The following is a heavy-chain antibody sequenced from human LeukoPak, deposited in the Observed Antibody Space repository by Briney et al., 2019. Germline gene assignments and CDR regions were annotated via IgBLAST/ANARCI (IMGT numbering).Heavy chain of an antibody. J-gene: IGHJ6*02. D-gene: IGHD3-9*01. CDR3: ARHLNSNYDLLPGYYIFYYYGMDV. CDR2: VYYSGGT. CDR1: GASISTTSYY. Sequence: SETLSLTCTVSGASISTTSYYWGWLRQPPGKGLEWIGSVYYSGGTYYNPSLKDRVIISLDTSRNQFSLKLSSVTAADTAVYYCARHLNSNYDLLPGYYIFYYYGMDVWGQGTTVTVSS. V-gene: IGHV4-39*01.